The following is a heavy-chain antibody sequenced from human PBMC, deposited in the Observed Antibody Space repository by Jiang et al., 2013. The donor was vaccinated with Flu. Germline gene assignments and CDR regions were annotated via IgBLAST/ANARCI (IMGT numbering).Heavy chain of an antibody. Sequence: GLVKPXTRPCPSPALSLVAPSAVVVTTRSWIRQPAGKGLEWIGRIYTSGSTNYNPSLKSRVTISVDTSRNQFSLKLSSVTAADTAVYYCARVYYSTSSMGNSAFDIWGQGTMVTVSS. V-gene: IGHV4-61*02. CDR1: VAPSAVVVTT. CDR3: ARVYYSTSSMGNSAFDI. D-gene: IGHD6-6*01. CDR2: IYTSGST. J-gene: IGHJ3*02.